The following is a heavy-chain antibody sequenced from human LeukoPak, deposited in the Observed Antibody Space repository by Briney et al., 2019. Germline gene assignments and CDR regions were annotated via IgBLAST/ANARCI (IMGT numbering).Heavy chain of an antibody. CDR1: GYTFTSYA. D-gene: IGHD6-19*01. CDR3: ATNQQWLGHYYYYYGMDV. CDR2: INAGNGNT. J-gene: IGHJ6*02. Sequence: ASVKVSCKASGYTFTSYAMHWVRQAPGQRLEWMGWINAGNGNTKYSQKFQGRVTMTEDTSTDTAYMELSSLRSEDTAVYYCATNQQWLGHYYYYYGMDVWGQGTTVTVSS. V-gene: IGHV1-3*01.